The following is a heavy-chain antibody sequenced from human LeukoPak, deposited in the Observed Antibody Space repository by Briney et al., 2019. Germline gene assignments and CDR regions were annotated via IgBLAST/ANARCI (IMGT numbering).Heavy chain of an antibody. CDR1: GGSISSYY. J-gene: IGHJ6*03. Sequence: SETLSLTCTASGGSISSYYWSWIRQPPGKGLEWIGYIYYSGSTNYNPSLKSRVTISVDTSKNQFSLKLSSVTAADTAVYYCAREHTVTNDYYYYMDVWGKGTTVTVSS. D-gene: IGHD4-11*01. V-gene: IGHV4-59*01. CDR3: AREHTVTNDYYYYMDV. CDR2: IYYSGST.